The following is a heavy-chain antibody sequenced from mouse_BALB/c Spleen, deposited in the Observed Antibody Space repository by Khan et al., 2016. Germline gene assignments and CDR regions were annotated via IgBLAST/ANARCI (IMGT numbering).Heavy chain of an antibody. CDR2: IHPSDSES. Sequence: QVQLQQPGTELVRPGASVKLSCKASGYSFTRYWMNWVKQRPGQGLEWIGMIHPSDSESRLTQKFKDKATLTVDNSSSIAYMQLSSPTSADSAVFYVTRSAYGNHTYCAMDYWGQGTSVTVSS. D-gene: IGHD2-1*01. CDR1: GYSFTRYW. CDR3: TRSAYGNHTYCAMDY. J-gene: IGHJ4*01. V-gene: IGHV1S82*01.